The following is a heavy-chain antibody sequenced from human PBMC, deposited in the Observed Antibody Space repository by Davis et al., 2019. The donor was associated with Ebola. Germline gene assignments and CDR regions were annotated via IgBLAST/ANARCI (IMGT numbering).Heavy chain of an antibody. CDR1: GFTFSSYS. CDR2: ISSSSTI. Sequence: GESLKISCAASGFTFSSYSMNWVRQAPGKGLEWVSSISSSSTIYYADSVKGRFTISRDNAKNSLYLQMNSLRAEDTAVYYCARERGDYAIDYWGQGTLVTVSS. V-gene: IGHV3-69-1*02. J-gene: IGHJ4*02. CDR3: ARERGDYAIDY. D-gene: IGHD4-17*01.